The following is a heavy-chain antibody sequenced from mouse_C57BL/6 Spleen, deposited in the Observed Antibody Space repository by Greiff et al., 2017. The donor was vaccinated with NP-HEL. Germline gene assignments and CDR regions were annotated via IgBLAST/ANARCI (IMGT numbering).Heavy chain of an antibody. J-gene: IGHJ4*01. Sequence: EVKLVESGGGLVKPGGSLKLSCAASGFTFSSYAMSWVRQTPEKRLEWVATISDGGSSTYYPDNVKGRFTISRDNAKNNLYLQMSHLKSEDTAMYYCAREGDYYGSSTGAMDYWGQGTSVTVSS. V-gene: IGHV5-4*01. D-gene: IGHD1-1*01. CDR1: GFTFSSYA. CDR2: ISDGGSST. CDR3: AREGDYYGSSTGAMDY.